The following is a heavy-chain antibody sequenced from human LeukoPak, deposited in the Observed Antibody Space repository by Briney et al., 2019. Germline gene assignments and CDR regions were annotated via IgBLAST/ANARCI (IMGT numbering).Heavy chain of an antibody. D-gene: IGHD2-8*01. V-gene: IGHV1-18*01. Sequence: ASVKVSCKASGYTFTSYGISWVRQAPGQGLEWMGWISAYNGNTNYVQKLQGRVTMTTDTSTSTAYMELRSLRSDDTAVYYCARVSVGYCTNGVCPNWFDPWGQGTLVTVSS. CDR3: ARVSVGYCTNGVCPNWFDP. CDR1: GYTFTSYG. J-gene: IGHJ5*02. CDR2: ISAYNGNT.